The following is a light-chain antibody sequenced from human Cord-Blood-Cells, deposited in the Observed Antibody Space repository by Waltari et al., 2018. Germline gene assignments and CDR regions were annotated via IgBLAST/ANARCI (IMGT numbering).Light chain of an antibody. V-gene: IGLV2-11*01. CDR3: CSYAGSYTWV. J-gene: IGLJ3*02. Sequence: QSALTQPRSVSGSPGQSVTISCTGTSSDVGGYHHVSWYQQHPGKAPQLMIYDGSKRPSGVPDRFSGSKSGNTASLTISGLQAEDEADYYCCSYAGSYTWVFGGGTKLTVL. CDR1: SSDVGGYHH. CDR2: DGS.